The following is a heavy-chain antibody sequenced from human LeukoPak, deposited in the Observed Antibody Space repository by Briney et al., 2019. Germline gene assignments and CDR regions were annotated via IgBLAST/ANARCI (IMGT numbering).Heavy chain of an antibody. J-gene: IGHJ4*02. D-gene: IGHD6-19*01. CDR1: GFTSSSYS. CDR2: ISSSSSTI. V-gene: IGHV3-48*01. CDR3: ARDPTVAGTLHFDY. Sequence: GGSLRPSCAASGFTSSSYSMNWVHQAPGKGLGWVSYISSSSSTIYYADSVKGRFTISRDNAKNSLYLQMNSLRAEDTAVYYCARDPTVAGTLHFDYWGQGTLVTVSS.